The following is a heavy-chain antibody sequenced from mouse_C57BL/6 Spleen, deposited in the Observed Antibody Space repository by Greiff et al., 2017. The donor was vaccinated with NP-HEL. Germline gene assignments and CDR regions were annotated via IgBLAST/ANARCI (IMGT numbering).Heavy chain of an antibody. D-gene: IGHD1-1*01. CDR1: GYSITSGYY. CDR3: ARERASITTLDY. Sequence: VQLQQSGPGLVKPSQSLSLTCSVTGYSITSGYYWNWIRQFPGNKLEWMGYISYDGSNNYNPSLKNRISITRDTSKNQFFLKLNSVTTEDTATYYCARERASITTLDYWGQGTTLTVSS. CDR2: ISYDGSN. V-gene: IGHV3-6*01. J-gene: IGHJ2*01.